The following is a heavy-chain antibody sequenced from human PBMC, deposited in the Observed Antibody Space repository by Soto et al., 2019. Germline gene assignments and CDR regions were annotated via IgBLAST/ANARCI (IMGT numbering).Heavy chain of an antibody. CDR2: IYHSGST. V-gene: IGHV4-4*02. CDR1: GGSISSSNW. D-gene: IGHD3-16*01. J-gene: IGHJ4*02. Sequence: SETLSLTCAVSGGSISSSNWWSWVRQPPGKGLEWIGEIYHSGSTNYNPSPKSRVTISVDKSKNQFSLKLSSVTTADTAVYYCARDGLSPGGDYWGQGTLVTVSS. CDR3: ARDGLSPGGDY.